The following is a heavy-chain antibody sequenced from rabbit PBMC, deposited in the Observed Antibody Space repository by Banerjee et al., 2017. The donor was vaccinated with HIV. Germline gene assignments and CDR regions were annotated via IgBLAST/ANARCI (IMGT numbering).Heavy chain of an antibody. CDR2: IDPVFGST. D-gene: IGHD1-1*01. V-gene: IGHV1S47*01. J-gene: IGHJ4*01. CDR1: GFDFSSYG. CDR3: ARVSSGFYYFNL. Sequence: QEQLVESGGGLVQPGGSLKLSCKASGFDFSSYGVSWVRQAPGKGLEWIGYIDPVFGSTYYASWVNGRFTISSHNAQNTLYLQLNSLTAADTATYFCARVSSGFYYFNLWGQGTSSPS.